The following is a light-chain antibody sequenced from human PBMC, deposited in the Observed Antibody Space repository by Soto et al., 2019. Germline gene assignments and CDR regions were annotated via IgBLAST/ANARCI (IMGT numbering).Light chain of an antibody. V-gene: IGLV1-44*01. Sequence: QSVLTQPPSASETPGQTVSISCSGSNSNIASNTVNWYQHLPGTAPKLLIYYTNQRPSGVPDRFSGCKSGTSASLAISGLQSEDESEYYCAAWDDTRKRYVFGTGTKVTV. CDR2: YTN. CDR1: NSNIASNT. J-gene: IGLJ1*01. CDR3: AAWDDTRKRYV.